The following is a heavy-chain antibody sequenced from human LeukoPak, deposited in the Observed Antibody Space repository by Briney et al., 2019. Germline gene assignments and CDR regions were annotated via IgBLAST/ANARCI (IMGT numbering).Heavy chain of an antibody. CDR1: GFTFGTYV. CDR3: VRGTGY. Sequence: GGSLRLSCSVSGFTFGTYVMHWVRQAPGKGLEYVSAISSNGDNTYYADSVKGRFTISRDNSKNTLYLQMSSLRADDTAVYYCVRGTGYWGQGTLVTVCS. V-gene: IGHV3-64D*06. J-gene: IGHJ4*01. CDR2: ISSNGDNT.